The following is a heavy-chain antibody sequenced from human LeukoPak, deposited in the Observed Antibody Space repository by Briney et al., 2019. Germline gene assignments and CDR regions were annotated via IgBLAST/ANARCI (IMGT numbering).Heavy chain of an antibody. J-gene: IGHJ6*02. CDR3: ARKSPQATGYCSSTSCVSYYYYYYGMDV. CDR2: IIPIFGTA. Sequence: SVKVSCKASGGTFSSYAISWVRQAPGQGLEWMGGIIPIFGTANYAQKFQGRVTITADESTSTAYMELSSLRSEDTAVYYCARKSPQATGYCSSTSCVSYYYYYYGMDVWGQGTTVTVSS. V-gene: IGHV1-69*01. D-gene: IGHD2-2*01. CDR1: GGTFSSYA.